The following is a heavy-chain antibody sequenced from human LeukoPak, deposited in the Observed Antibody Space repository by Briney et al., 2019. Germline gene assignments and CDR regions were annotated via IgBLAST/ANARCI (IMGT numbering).Heavy chain of an antibody. D-gene: IGHD2-2*01. CDR3: AKDLSRRSSSFDY. CDR1: GFAFSSYG. J-gene: IGHJ4*02. CDR2: ISYDGGNI. Sequence: PGGSLRLSCAASGFAFSSYGMHWVRQAPGRGLEWVAIISYDGGNIYYADSVRGRFTLSRDNSKNTLYLQMNSLRAEDTAVYYCAKDLSRRSSSFDYWGQGTLVTVSS. V-gene: IGHV3-30*18.